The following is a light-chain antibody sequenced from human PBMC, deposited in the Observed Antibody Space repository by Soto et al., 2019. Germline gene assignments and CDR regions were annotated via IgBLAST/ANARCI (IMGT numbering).Light chain of an antibody. V-gene: IGLV1-40*01. Sequence: QAVVTQPPSVSGAPGQRVTISCTGSSSNIGAGYDVQWYQQLPGTAPKLLIYGNNNRPSGVPDRFSGSKSGTSASLAITGLQAEDEADYYCQSYDSSLSVVVFGGGTKLTVL. CDR1: SSNIGAGYD. CDR3: QSYDSSLSVVV. J-gene: IGLJ2*01. CDR2: GNN.